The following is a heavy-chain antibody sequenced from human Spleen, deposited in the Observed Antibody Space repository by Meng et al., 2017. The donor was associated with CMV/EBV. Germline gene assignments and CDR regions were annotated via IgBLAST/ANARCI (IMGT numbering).Heavy chain of an antibody. CDR3: ARWDPVGSIFDY. J-gene: IGHJ4*02. Sequence: GGSLRLSCAASGFTFSSYDMQWVRQAPGKGLECMTFIRYDGSNQYYADSVKGRFTISRDNSKNTLYLQMTSLRAEDTAVYYCARWDPVGSIFDYWGQGTLVTVSS. V-gene: IGHV3-30*02. D-gene: IGHD1-26*01. CDR1: GFTFSSYD. CDR2: IRYDGSNQ.